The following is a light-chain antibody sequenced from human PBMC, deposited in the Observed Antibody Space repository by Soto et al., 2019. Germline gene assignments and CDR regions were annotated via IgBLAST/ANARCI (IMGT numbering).Light chain of an antibody. CDR1: QSIISG. J-gene: IGKJ1*01. Sequence: DIQMTQSPSTLSASVGDRVTITCRASQSIISGLARYQQRAGKAPKLLIYKASNLESGVPSRFSGSGSGTDFTLTISSLQPDDFATYYCQQDNSYSWAFGQGTKV. V-gene: IGKV1-5*03. CDR3: QQDNSYSWA. CDR2: KAS.